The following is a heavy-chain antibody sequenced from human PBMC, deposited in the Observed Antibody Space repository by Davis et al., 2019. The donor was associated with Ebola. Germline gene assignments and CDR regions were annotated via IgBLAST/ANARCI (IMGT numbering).Heavy chain of an antibody. CDR3: ARWDLGYFDY. CDR2: MFSSGNA. D-gene: IGHD1-26*01. J-gene: IGHJ4*02. V-gene: IGHV4-59*08. CDR1: RDSVSGYY. Sequence: MPSETLSLTCTVFRDSVSGYYWSWIRQPPGKGLEWIGYMFSSGNAKYNPSLKSRVTMSLDTSRNQVALKLNSVTAADTAVYYCARWDLGYFDYWGQGILVTVSS.